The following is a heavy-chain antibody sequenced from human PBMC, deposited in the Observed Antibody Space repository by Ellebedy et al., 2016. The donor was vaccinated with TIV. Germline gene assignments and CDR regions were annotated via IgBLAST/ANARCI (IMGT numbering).Heavy chain of an antibody. CDR3: ARDGRAVAGDNWFDP. CDR2: VYYSGST. Sequence: SETLSLTCTVSGGSTSTNTYYWGWIRQPPGKGLEWIGSVYYSGSTYYNPSLKSRVTISVDTSKNQFSLKLSSVTAADTAVYYCARDGRAVAGDNWFDPWGQGTLVTVSS. D-gene: IGHD6-19*01. V-gene: IGHV4-39*07. CDR1: GGSTSTNTYY. J-gene: IGHJ5*02.